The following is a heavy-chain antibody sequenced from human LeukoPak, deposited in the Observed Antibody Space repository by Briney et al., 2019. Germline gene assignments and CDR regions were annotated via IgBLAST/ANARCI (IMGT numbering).Heavy chain of an antibody. CDR2: ISGDGEST. J-gene: IGHJ6*02. CDR1: GFTFADYA. CDR3: AKDAPASSSGYYYYYGIDV. V-gene: IGHV3-43*02. Sequence: GGSLRLSCTASGFTFADYAMHWVRQAPGKGLEWVSLISGDGESTYYAESVKGRFTISRDNSKNSLYLQMNSLRTEDTALYYCAKDAPASSSGYYYYYGIDVWDQGTTVTVSS. D-gene: IGHD6-6*01.